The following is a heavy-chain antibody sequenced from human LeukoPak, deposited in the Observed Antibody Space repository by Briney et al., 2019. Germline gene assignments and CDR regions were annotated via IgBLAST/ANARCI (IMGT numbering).Heavy chain of an antibody. CDR3: ARDGPGSSGWYYFDY. Sequence: GASVKVSCKASGGTFSSYAISWVRRAPGQGLEWMGGIIPIFGTANYAQKFQGRVTITADESTSTAYMELSSLRSEDTAVYYCARDGPGSSGWYYFDYWGQGTLVTVSS. CDR2: IIPIFGTA. D-gene: IGHD6-19*01. CDR1: GGTFSSYA. V-gene: IGHV1-69*13. J-gene: IGHJ4*02.